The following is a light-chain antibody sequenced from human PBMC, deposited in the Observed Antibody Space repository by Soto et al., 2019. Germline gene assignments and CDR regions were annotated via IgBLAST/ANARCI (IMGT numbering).Light chain of an antibody. J-gene: IGKJ1*01. CDR1: QSVTSSY. CDR2: GAS. CDR3: RQYGSSPGT. Sequence: EIVLTQSPGTLSLSPGEGATLSCRASQSVTSSYLAWYQHKPGQAPRLLIYGASSRATGIPDRFSGSGSGTDFTLTISRLEPEDFAVYYCRQYGSSPGTFGQGTKVEVK. V-gene: IGKV3-20*01.